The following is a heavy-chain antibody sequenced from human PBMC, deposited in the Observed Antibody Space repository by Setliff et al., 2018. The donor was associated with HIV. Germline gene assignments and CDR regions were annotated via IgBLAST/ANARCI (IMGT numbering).Heavy chain of an antibody. V-gene: IGHV1-46*01. D-gene: IGHD6-19*01. CDR1: GYTFIKYY. Sequence: GASVKVSCKASGYTFIKYYMHWVRQVPGQGLEWMGIIDPSGGSTRYAQKFQGRVTMTRDTSTNTVYMELSSLRFDDTAVYYCATSVSAKENWLDPWGLGTLVTVSS. J-gene: IGHJ5*02. CDR2: IDPSGGST. CDR3: ATSVSAKENWLDP.